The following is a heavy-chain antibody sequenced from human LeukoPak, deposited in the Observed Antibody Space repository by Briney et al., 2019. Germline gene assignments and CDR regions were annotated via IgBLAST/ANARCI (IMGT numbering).Heavy chain of an antibody. J-gene: IGHJ4*02. CDR3: AKGSYYDSSGSFYFDY. CDR1: GFTFSSYA. V-gene: IGHV3-23*01. D-gene: IGHD3-22*01. Sequence: GGSLRLSCAASGFTFSSYAMSWVRQAPGKGLEWVSAISGSGGSTYYADSVKGRFTISRDNSKNTLYVQMNSLGSEDTAAYYCAKGSYYDSSGSFYFDYWGQGTLVSVSS. CDR2: ISGSGGST.